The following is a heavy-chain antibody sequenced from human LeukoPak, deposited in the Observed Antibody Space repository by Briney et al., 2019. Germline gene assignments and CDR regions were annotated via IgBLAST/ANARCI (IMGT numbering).Heavy chain of an antibody. CDR2: ISSSSSTI. CDR1: GFTFSTYT. Sequence: GGSLRLSCAASGFTFSTYTMNWVRQAPGKGLEWISHISSSSSTIYYADSVKGRFTISRDNAKNSLYLQMNSLRDDDTAVYYCARGLRRGDYWGQGTLVTVSS. V-gene: IGHV3-48*02. D-gene: IGHD4-17*01. CDR3: ARGLRRGDY. J-gene: IGHJ4*02.